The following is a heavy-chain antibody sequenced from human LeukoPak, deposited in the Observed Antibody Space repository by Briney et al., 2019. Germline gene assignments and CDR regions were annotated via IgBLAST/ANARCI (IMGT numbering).Heavy chain of an antibody. J-gene: IGHJ6*03. CDR2: IYYSGST. CDR3: ARVAQGYYYYYYMDV. V-gene: IGHV4-59*01. Sequence: SETLSLTCTVSGGSISSYYWSWIRQPPGKGLEWIGYIYYSGSTNYNPSLKSRVTISVDTSKSQFSLKLSSVTAADTAVYYCARVAQGYYYYYYMDVWGKGTTVTVSS. CDR1: GGSISSYY.